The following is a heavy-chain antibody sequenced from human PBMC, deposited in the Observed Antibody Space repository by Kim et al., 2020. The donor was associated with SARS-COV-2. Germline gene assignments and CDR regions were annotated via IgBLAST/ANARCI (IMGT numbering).Heavy chain of an antibody. CDR3: ARDNDKSNYDHYYYGMDV. Sequence: KGRFTISRDNAKNSLYLQMNSLRAEDTALYYCARDNDKSNYDHYYYGMDVWGQGTTVTVSS. J-gene: IGHJ6*02. V-gene: IGHV3-20*03. D-gene: IGHD4-4*01.